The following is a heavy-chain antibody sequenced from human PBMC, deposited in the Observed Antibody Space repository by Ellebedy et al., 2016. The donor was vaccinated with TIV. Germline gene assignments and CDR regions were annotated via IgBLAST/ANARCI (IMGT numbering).Heavy chain of an antibody. V-gene: IGHV4-34*01. D-gene: IGHD1-26*01. Sequence: GSLRLXXAVYGGSFSGYYWSWIRQPPGKGLEWIGEINHSGSTNYNPSLKSRVTISVDTSKNQFSLKLSSVTAADTAVYYCARSPSRVGAFDYWGQGTLVTVSS. J-gene: IGHJ4*02. CDR3: ARSPSRVGAFDY. CDR2: INHSGST. CDR1: GGSFSGYY.